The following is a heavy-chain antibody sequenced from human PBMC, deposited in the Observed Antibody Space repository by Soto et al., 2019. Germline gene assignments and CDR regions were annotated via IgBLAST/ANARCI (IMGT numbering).Heavy chain of an antibody. CDR2: ISGSGGST. CDR1: GFPFSSYA. J-gene: IGHJ4*02. V-gene: IGHV3-23*01. D-gene: IGHD3-22*01. CDR3: AKDRIVTMIVVVMLFDY. Sequence: GGSLRLSCAASGFPFSSYAMSWVRQAPGKGLEWVSAISGSGGSTYYADSVKGRFTISRDNSKNTLYLQMNSLRAEDTAVYYCAKDRIVTMIVVVMLFDYWGQGTLVTVSS.